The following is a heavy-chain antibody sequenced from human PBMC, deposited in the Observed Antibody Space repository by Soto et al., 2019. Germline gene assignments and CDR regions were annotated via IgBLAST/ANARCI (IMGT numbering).Heavy chain of an antibody. D-gene: IGHD1-1*01. CDR3: ARRTETNGWNGFGADKYYFDF. CDR1: GYTFTSYD. CDR2: MNPNTGNS. Sequence: ASGKVCCKACGYTFTSYDIYWVRQATGQGLEWMGWMNPNTGNSGYAQKFQGRVTMTSDTSISTAHMELSSLRSEDTAVYYCARRTETNGWNGFGADKYYFDFWGQGTLVPVSS. J-gene: IGHJ4*02. V-gene: IGHV1-8*01.